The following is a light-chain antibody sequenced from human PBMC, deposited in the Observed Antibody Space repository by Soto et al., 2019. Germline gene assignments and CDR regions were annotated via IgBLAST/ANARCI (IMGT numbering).Light chain of an antibody. CDR1: QSVTGY. V-gene: IGKV3-11*01. J-gene: IGKJ4*01. Sequence: EIVLTQSPATLSLSPGERATLSCRASQSVTGYLAWYQQKPGQAPRLLIYDASSRATGIPARFSGSGSGTDFPLTIPRLGPEDFAVYFCQPPSRRPPPFGGGTKVEI. CDR3: QPPSRRPPP. CDR2: DAS.